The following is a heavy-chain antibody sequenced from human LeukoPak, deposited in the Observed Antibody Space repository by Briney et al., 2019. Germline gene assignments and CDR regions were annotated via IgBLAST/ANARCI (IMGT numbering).Heavy chain of an antibody. CDR3: ATLGFSNFEFDY. D-gene: IGHD4-11*01. CDR2: IYYRGNT. Sequence: PSETLSLTCTVSGGSISSDYWGWIRQPPGKKLEWIGCIYYRGNTDYNPSLKSRVTISVDTSKNQVSLLLSSVIAADTAVYYCATLGFSNFEFDYWGQGTLVTVSS. CDR1: GGSISSDY. V-gene: IGHV4-59*12. J-gene: IGHJ4*02.